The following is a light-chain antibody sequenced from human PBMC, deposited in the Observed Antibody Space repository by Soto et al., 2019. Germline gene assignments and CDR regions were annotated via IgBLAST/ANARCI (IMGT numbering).Light chain of an antibody. CDR3: QQANSFPRLT. CDR1: QDISRW. V-gene: IGKV1-12*01. J-gene: IGKJ4*01. Sequence: DIQMTQSPSSVSASVGGRVTITCRASQDISRWLAWYQQKPGKAPQLLIYAAASLQTGVPSRFRGSGSGTDFTLTISSLQPEDSATYYCQQANSFPRLTFGGGTKVEI. CDR2: AAA.